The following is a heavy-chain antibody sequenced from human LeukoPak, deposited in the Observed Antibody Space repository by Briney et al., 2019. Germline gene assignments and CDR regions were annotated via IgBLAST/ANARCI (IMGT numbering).Heavy chain of an antibody. CDR3: AREGSGYTYGRGSYFDY. V-gene: IGHV1-2*06. J-gene: IGHJ4*01. Sequence: ASVKVSCKASGYTLTVYYIHWVRQAPGQGLEWMGRINPNSGDTNFAQKFQGRVTMTRDTSISTAYMDLSGLRPDDTTVYYCAREGSGYTYGRGSYFDYWGHGILVTVSS. CDR2: INPNSGDT. D-gene: IGHD5-18*01. CDR1: GYTLTVYY.